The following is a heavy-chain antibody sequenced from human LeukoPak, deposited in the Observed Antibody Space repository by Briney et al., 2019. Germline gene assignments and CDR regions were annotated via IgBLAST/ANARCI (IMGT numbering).Heavy chain of an antibody. Sequence: GGSLRLSCAASGFTFSSYAMHWVRQAPGKGLEYVSAISSNGGSTYYANSVKGRFTISRDNSKNTLYLQMGSLRAEDMAVYYCARGRRIGSSSSYYYYYYYMDVWGKGTTVTVSS. CDR3: ARGRRIGSSSSYYYYYYYMDV. CDR2: ISSNGGST. CDR1: GFTFSSYA. J-gene: IGHJ6*03. V-gene: IGHV3-64*01. D-gene: IGHD6-6*01.